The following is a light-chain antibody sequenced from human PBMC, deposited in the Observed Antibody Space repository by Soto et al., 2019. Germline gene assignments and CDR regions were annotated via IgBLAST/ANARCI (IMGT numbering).Light chain of an antibody. CDR3: QQYSSSGT. J-gene: IGKJ1*01. CDR2: GAS. Sequence: DIVVTQSPGTLSLSPGERPTLSSRASQSVSNNYVAWYQQKPGQAPRLLNYGASNRATGIPDRFSGSGSGTDFTLTISILEPEDLAVYYCQQYSSSGTFGQGTKVDIK. CDR1: QSVSNNY. V-gene: IGKV3-20*01.